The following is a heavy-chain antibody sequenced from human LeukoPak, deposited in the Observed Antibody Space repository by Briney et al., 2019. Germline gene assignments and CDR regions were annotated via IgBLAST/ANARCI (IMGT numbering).Heavy chain of an antibody. D-gene: IGHD6-13*01. CDR3: ARDRRDSSWEFDY. V-gene: IGHV3-33*01. CDR2: TWYDGSNK. CDR1: GFTFSSYG. J-gene: IGHJ4*02. Sequence: GGSLRLSCAASGFTFSSYGMHWVRQAPGKGLEWVAVTWYDGSNKYYADSVKGRFTISRDNSKNTLYLQMNSLRAEDTAVYYCARDRRDSSWEFDYWGQGTLVTVSS.